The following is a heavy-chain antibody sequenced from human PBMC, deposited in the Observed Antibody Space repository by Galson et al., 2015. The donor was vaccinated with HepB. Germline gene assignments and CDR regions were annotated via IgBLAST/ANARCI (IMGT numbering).Heavy chain of an antibody. V-gene: IGHV3-11*03. CDR3: ARPMDLGGMDV. D-gene: IGHD3/OR15-3a*01. Sequence: SLRLSCAASGFTFSDYYMSWIRQAPGKGLEWVSYISSSSSYTNYADSVKGRFTISRDNAKSSLYLQMNSLRAEDTAVYYCARPMDLGGMDVWGQGTTVTVSS. CDR1: GFTFSDYY. J-gene: IGHJ6*02. CDR2: ISSSSSYT.